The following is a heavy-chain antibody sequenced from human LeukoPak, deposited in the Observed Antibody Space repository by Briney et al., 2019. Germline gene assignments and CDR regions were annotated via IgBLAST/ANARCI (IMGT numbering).Heavy chain of an antibody. D-gene: IGHD3-10*01. CDR3: AREHGSGSPYFDY. CDR2: IYYSGST. J-gene: IGHJ4*02. V-gene: IGHV4-59*01. Sequence: SETLSFTCTVSGGSISSYYWSWIRQPPGKGLEWIGYIYYSGSTNYNPSLKSRVTISVDTSKNQFPLKLSSVTAADTAVYYCAREHGSGSPYFDYWGQGTLVTVSS. CDR1: GGSISSYY.